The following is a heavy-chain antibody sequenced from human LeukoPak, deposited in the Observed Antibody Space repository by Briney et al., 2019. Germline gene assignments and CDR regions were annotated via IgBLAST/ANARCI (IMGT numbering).Heavy chain of an antibody. Sequence: ASVKVSCKASGYTFTSYGISWVRQAPGQGLEWMGGIIPIFGTANYAQKFQGRVTITADESTGTAYMELSSLRSEDTAVHYCARAFCGGDCWQRFFDYWGQGTLVTVSS. D-gene: IGHD2-21*02. CDR3: ARAFCGGDCWQRFFDY. CDR2: IIPIFGTA. V-gene: IGHV1-69*13. CDR1: GYTFTSYG. J-gene: IGHJ4*02.